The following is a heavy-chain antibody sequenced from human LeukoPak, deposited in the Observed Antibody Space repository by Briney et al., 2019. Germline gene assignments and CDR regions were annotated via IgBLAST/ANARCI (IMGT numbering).Heavy chain of an antibody. CDR3: ATSSPYCSSTSCYGRY. V-gene: IGHV3-30*04. D-gene: IGHD2-2*01. CDR2: VSYDGSNK. CDR1: GFTLSSYA. Sequence: GRSLRLSCAASGFTLSSYAMYWVRQAPGKGLEWGAVVSYDGSNKYYADSVKGRFTISRDNSKNTLYLQMNNLRAEDTAVYYCATSSPYCSSTSCYGRYWGQGTLVTVSS. J-gene: IGHJ4*02.